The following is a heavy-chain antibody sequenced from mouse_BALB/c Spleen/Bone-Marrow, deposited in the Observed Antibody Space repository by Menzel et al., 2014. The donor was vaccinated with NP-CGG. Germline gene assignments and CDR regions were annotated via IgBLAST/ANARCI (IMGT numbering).Heavy chain of an antibody. CDR3: VRQILRGFAY. Sequence: EVKLVESGGGLVKPGGSLKLSCAASGFAFSSYDMSWVRQTPEKRLEWVAYISSGGGSTYYSDTVKGRFTISRDNAKNTLYLQMSSLKSEDTAMYYCVRQILRGFAYWGQGTLVTVSA. J-gene: IGHJ3*01. D-gene: IGHD1-1*01. CDR1: GFAFSSYD. CDR2: ISSGGGST. V-gene: IGHV5-12-1*01.